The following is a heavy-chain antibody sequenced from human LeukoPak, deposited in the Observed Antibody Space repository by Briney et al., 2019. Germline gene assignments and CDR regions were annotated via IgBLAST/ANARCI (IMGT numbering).Heavy chain of an antibody. V-gene: IGHV4-61*01. CDR2: IYYSGST. CDR1: GGSVSSGSYY. J-gene: IGHJ3*01. D-gene: IGHD3-9*01. Sequence: PSETLSLTCTVSGGSVSSGSYYWSWIRQPPGKGLEWIGYIYYSGSTNYNPSLKSRVTISVDTSKNQFSLKLSSVTAADTAVYYCARVLPDILTGYNGAFDFWGQGTTVTASS. CDR3: ARVLPDILTGYNGAFDF.